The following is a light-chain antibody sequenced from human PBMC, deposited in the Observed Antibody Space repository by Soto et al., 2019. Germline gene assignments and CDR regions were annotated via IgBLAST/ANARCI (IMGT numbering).Light chain of an antibody. CDR1: QSISSY. Sequence: DIRMTQSPSSLSASVGDIVTITCRASQSISSYLNWYQQKPGKAPKVLIYAASRLQSGVPSRFSGRGSGTDFTLTITSLQPEDFASYFCQQNYAYPWTFGQGTKVDIK. CDR3: QQNYAYPWT. J-gene: IGKJ1*01. V-gene: IGKV1-39*01. CDR2: AAS.